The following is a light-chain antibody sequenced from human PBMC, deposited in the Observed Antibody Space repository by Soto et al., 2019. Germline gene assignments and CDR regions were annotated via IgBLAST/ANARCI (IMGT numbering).Light chain of an antibody. CDR3: QAWGTGGV. V-gene: IGLV4-69*01. Sequence: QSVLTQSPSASASLGDSVKLTCTRSSGHSSYAIAWHQQQPEQGPLYLMEINSDGSHTKGDGFPDRFSGSSSGADRYLPISSLQSDDEADYYCQAWGTGGVFGGGTKLTVL. J-gene: IGLJ3*02. CDR1: SGHSSYA. CDR2: INSDGSH.